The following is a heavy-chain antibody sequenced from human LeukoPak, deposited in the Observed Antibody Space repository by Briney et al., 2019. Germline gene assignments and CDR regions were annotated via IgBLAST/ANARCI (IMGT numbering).Heavy chain of an antibody. J-gene: IGHJ4*02. CDR1: GFTFSSYT. Sequence: GGSLRLSCAASGFTFSSYTMNWVRQAPGKGLEWVSSIPSSSYISYADSVKVRFTIYRDNAKHSLYLPMSSLRAEDTAVYYCARQPDYWGQGTLVTVSS. D-gene: IGHD1-14*01. CDR2: IPSSSYI. V-gene: IGHV3-21*01. CDR3: ARQPDY.